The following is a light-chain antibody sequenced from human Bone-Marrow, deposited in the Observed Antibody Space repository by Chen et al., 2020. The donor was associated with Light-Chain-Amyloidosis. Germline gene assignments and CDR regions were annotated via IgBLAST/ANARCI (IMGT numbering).Light chain of an antibody. J-gene: IGKJ2*01. CDR1: QSLLHSDGKTY. Sequence: DILLAHTPLSLCVTPGQPASTSCTSRQSLLHSDGKTYFFWYLHKSGQSPQLLIYEVSHRFSGVPDRFSGSGSGTDFTLTISRVEAEDVGVYYCMQTMRWPYTFGRGTKLEIK. CDR2: EVS. CDR3: MQTMRWPYT. V-gene: IGKV2D-29*02.